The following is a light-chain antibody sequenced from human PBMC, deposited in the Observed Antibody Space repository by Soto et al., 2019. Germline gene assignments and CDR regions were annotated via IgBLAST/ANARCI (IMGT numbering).Light chain of an antibody. Sequence: EIVLTQSPGTLSLSPGERATLSCKSSQSVDINFLAWYQQTRGQPPRLLSYGASSRATGIPDRFSGSGSGTDFNLTITRLEPEDCAVYYCQHFGGSSLTFGGGTNIEIK. CDR2: GAS. J-gene: IGKJ4*01. CDR1: QSVDINF. CDR3: QHFGGSSLT. V-gene: IGKV3-20*01.